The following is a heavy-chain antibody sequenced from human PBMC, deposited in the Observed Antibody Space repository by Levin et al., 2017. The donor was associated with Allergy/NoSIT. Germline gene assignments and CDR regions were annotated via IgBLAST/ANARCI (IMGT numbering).Heavy chain of an antibody. V-gene: IGHV4-34*01. J-gene: IGHJ4*02. CDR3: TTGSSLVDEVGLY. CDR1: GESFGGPH. D-gene: IGHD6-6*01. Sequence: PSETLSLTCAVYGESFGGPHWTWIRQSPGKGLEWIGEINHSGGSDYNPSLKSRVAISLDTSKNQFSLKLSSVTAADTAVYYCTTGSSLVDEVGLYWGQGTLVTVSS. CDR2: INHSGGS.